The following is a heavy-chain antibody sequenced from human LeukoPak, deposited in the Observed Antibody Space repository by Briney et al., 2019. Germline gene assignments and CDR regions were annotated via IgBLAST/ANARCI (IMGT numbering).Heavy chain of an antibody. Sequence: GGSLRLSCAASEFTLSSYGVHWVRQAPGKGLEWVAGISYEGSHKYYADSVKGRFTISRDNSKNTLYLQMSSLRAEDTAVYYCARVTETAPYYYYGVDVWGQGTTVTVSS. D-gene: IGHD2-21*02. V-gene: IGHV3-30*03. CDR2: ISYEGSHK. J-gene: IGHJ6*02. CDR3: ARVTETAPYYYYGVDV. CDR1: EFTLSSYG.